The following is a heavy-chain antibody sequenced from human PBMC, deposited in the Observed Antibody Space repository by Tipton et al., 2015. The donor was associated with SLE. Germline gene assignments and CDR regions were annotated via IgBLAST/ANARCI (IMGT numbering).Heavy chain of an antibody. V-gene: IGHV3-23*01. J-gene: IGHJ4*02. Sequence: SLRLSCAASGFTFGNYAMSWVRQAPGKGLEWISGIRSRSPSTYYAESVKGRFTITRDNSKNTLYLQMNSLRADDTAVYYCAKEWELEGFDYWGQGTLVTVSS. CDR1: GFTFGNYA. CDR2: IRSRSPST. D-gene: IGHD1-26*01. CDR3: AKEWELEGFDY.